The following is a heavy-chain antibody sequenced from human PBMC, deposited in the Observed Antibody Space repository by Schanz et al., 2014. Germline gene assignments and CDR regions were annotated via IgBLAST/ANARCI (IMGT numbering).Heavy chain of an antibody. CDR3: ARGGSGSHYRLDY. D-gene: IGHD1-26*01. CDR1: GFGFSSYS. V-gene: IGHV3-48*01. J-gene: IGHJ4*02. Sequence: EVQLVESGGGLIQPGGSLRLSCAASGFGFSSYSMNWVRQAPGKGLEWVSYISGSSRTIYYADSMKGRFTVSRDNAENALYLQMNSMRAEDTGLYFCARGGSGSHYRLDYWGQGTLXTVYS. CDR2: ISGSSRTI.